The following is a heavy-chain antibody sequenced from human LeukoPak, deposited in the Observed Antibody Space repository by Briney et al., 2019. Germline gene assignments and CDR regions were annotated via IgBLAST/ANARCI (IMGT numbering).Heavy chain of an antibody. Sequence: GGSLRLSCAAPGFTFSSYAMSWVRQAPGKGLEWVSAISGSGGSTYYADSVKGRFTISRDNSKNTLYLQMNSLRAEDTAVYYCAKGLRKVVPAAIAFDIWGQGTMVTVSS. D-gene: IGHD2-2*01. CDR1: GFTFSSYA. CDR3: AKGLRKVVPAAIAFDI. CDR2: ISGSGGST. J-gene: IGHJ3*02. V-gene: IGHV3-23*01.